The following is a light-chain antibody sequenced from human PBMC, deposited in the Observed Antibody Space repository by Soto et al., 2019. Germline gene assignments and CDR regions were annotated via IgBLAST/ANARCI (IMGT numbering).Light chain of an antibody. CDR2: DVT. CDR3: CSYAGNFYV. Sequence: QSALTQPRSVSGSPGQSVTISCTGTGSDVGGYNYVSWYQQNPGKAPKLMIYDVTKRPSGVPDSFSGSKSGNTASLTISGLQAEDEADYYCCSYAGNFYVFGTGTKLTVL. V-gene: IGLV2-11*01. J-gene: IGLJ1*01. CDR1: GSDVGGYNY.